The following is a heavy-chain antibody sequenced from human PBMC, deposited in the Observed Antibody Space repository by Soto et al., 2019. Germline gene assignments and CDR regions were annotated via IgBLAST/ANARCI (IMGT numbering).Heavy chain of an antibody. V-gene: IGHV4-59*01. D-gene: IGHD2-2*01. Sequence: SETLSLTCTVSGGSISSYYWSWIRQPPGKGLEWIGYIYYSGSTNYNPSLKSRVTISVDTSKNQFSLKLSSVTAADTAVYYCARGRYCSSTSCPHNWYDPWGQGTLVTVST. CDR3: ARGRYCSSTSCPHNWYDP. CDR2: IYYSGST. J-gene: IGHJ5*02. CDR1: GGSISSYY.